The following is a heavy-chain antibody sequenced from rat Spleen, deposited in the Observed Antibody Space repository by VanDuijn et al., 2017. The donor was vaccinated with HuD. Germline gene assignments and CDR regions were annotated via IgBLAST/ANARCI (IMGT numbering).Heavy chain of an antibody. J-gene: IGHJ2*01. CDR2: VSSGGNT. Sequence: QVQLKESGPGLVQPSQTLSLTCTVSGFSLTSDGVSWVRQPPGKGLEWIAAVSSGGNTYYDSTLKSRLSISRDTSKSQVLLKMNSLQTEDTAMYFCARSAKYYYDGSYYYVHFDYWGQGVMVTVSS. CDR3: ARSAKYYYDGSYYYVHFDY. CDR1: GFSLTSDG. V-gene: IGHV2S8*01. D-gene: IGHD1-12*02.